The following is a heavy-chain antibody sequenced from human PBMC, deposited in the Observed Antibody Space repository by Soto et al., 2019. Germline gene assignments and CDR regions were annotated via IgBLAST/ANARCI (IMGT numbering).Heavy chain of an antibody. Sequence: ASVKVSCKASGYTFTGYYMHWVRQAPGQGLEWMGWINPNSGGTNYAQKFQGRVTMTRNTSLSTAYLELSGLRSDDAAVYYCARGIKGLPPSAFDIWGQGTRVTVSS. D-gene: IGHD5-12*01. CDR1: GYTFTGYY. V-gene: IGHV1-2*02. CDR2: INPNSGGT. J-gene: IGHJ3*02. CDR3: ARGIKGLPPSAFDI.